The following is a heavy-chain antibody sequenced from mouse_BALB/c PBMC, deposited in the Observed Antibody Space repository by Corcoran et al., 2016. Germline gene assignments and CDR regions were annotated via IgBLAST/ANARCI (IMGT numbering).Heavy chain of an antibody. V-gene: IGHV8-12*01. D-gene: IGHD1-1*01. J-gene: IGHJ4*01. CDR1: GFSLSTSGMG. Sequence: QVTLKESGPGILQPSQTLSLTCSFSGFSLSTSGMGVSWIRQPSGKGLEWLAHIYWDDDKRYNPSLKSRLTIPKDTSRNQVFLKITSVDTADTATYYCARRNFLITTVVADAMDYWGQGTSVTVSS. CDR3: ARRNFLITTVVADAMDY. CDR2: IYWDDDK.